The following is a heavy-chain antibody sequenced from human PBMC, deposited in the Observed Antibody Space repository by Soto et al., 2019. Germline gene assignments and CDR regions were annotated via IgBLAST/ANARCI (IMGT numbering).Heavy chain of an antibody. CDR3: ARADCSSTSCYGYGYYYYGMDV. J-gene: IGHJ6*02. D-gene: IGHD2-2*01. CDR1: GGSISGSYYY. CDR2: VFYTGFT. Sequence: SETLSLTCAVSGGSISGSYYYWGWLRQSPGKGPEWIGSVFYTGFTSYNPSLESRVSVSVDTSKNQFSLKVSGVSAADTAVYYCARADCSSTSCYGYGYYYYGMDVWGQGTTVTVSS. V-gene: IGHV4-39*01.